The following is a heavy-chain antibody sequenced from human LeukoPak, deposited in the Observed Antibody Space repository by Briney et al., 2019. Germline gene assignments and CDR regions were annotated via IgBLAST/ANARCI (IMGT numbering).Heavy chain of an antibody. CDR3: ARGAGDSYYYGMDV. Sequence: SETLSLTCAVSGVSISSGGYSWSWIRQPPGKGLEWIGYIYHSGSTYYNPSLKSRVTISVDRSKNQFSLKLSSVTAADTAVYYCARGAGDSYYYGMDVWGQGTTITVSS. CDR2: IYHSGST. D-gene: IGHD2-21*01. CDR1: GVSISSGGYS. V-gene: IGHV4-30-2*01. J-gene: IGHJ6*02.